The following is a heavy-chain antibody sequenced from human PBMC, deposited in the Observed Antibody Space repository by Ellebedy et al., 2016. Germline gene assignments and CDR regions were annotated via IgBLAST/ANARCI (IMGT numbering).Heavy chain of an antibody. Sequence: SETLSLXXNFSGASFSTWHWSWIRQPPGKGLEWIGEVTHNGDTNYSPSLKSRVTVSVDTSKSQVSLRLTSVTAADTGVYFCARGRYTNLWGRGTLVIVSS. CDR3: ARGRYTNL. CDR2: VTHNGDT. J-gene: IGHJ2*01. V-gene: IGHV4-34*01. CDR1: GASFSTWH. D-gene: IGHD5-18*01.